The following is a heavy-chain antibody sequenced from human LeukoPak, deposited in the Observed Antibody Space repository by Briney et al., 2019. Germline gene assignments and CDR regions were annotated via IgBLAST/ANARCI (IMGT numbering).Heavy chain of an antibody. CDR2: ISSSGSTI. Sequence: GGSLRLSCAASGFTFSSYEMNWVRQAPGKGLEWVSYISSSGSTIYYADSVKGRFTISRDNAKNSLYLQMNSLRAEDTAVYYCARQTGSGLFSLPGGQGTLVTVSS. CDR1: GFTFSSYE. V-gene: IGHV3-48*03. D-gene: IGHD3-10*01. CDR3: ARQTGSGLFSLP. J-gene: IGHJ4*02.